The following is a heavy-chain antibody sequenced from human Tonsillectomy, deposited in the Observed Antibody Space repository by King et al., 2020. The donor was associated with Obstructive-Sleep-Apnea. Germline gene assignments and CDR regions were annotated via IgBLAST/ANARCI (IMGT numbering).Heavy chain of an antibody. CDR1: GFAFSSFV. J-gene: IGHJ3*02. CDR3: VKNQPLIGTFNAYDI. D-gene: IGHD1-14*01. Sequence: VQLVESGGGLVQPGGSLRLSCSASGFAFSSFVMHWVRQAPGKGLEYVSSICLNGYITHYADSVQGIFTFSTDNSKNTRFLQMSSLRAEDTAVYYCVKNQPLIGTFNAYDIWGQGTMVIVSS. CDR2: ICLNGYIT. V-gene: IGHV3-64D*06.